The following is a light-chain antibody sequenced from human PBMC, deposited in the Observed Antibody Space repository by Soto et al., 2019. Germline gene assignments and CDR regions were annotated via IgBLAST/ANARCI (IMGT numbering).Light chain of an antibody. CDR1: QSISSY. J-gene: IGKJ3*01. Sequence: DIQMTQSPSSLSASVGDRVTITCRASQSISSYLNWYQQKPGKAPKLLIYAASSLQSGVPSRFSGSGPGTNFTPTISRLQPEDFATYYCQQSYSTPLTFGPGTKVDIK. CDR3: QQSYSTPLT. V-gene: IGKV1-39*01. CDR2: AAS.